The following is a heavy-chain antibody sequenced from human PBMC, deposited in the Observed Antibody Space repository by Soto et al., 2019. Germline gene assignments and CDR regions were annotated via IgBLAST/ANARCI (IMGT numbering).Heavy chain of an antibody. CDR2: ISGSGGST. V-gene: IGHV3-23*01. Sequence: GGSLRLSCAASGFTFSSYAMSWVRQAPGKGLEWVSAISGSGGSTYYADSVKGRFTISRDNSKNTLYLQMNSLRAEDTAVYYCAKVQSSSTRSYYYYYGLDVWAQGTSVTGSS. J-gene: IGHJ6*02. CDR3: AKVQSSSTRSYYYYYGLDV. CDR1: GFTFSSYA. D-gene: IGHD2-15*01.